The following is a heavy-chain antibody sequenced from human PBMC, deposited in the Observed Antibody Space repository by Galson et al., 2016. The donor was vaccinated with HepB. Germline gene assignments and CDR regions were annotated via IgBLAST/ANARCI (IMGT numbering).Heavy chain of an antibody. J-gene: IGHJ3*02. CDR3: ASGGRGEEYRAAFDI. Sequence: SLRLSCAASGFTFSTYNMNWVRQAPGKGLEWVSYITFTSFSIYYADSVKGRFTISRDNAKTSLYLQMNSLRDEDTAVYYCASGGRGEEYRAAFDIWGQGTMVTVSS. CDR2: ITFTSFSI. CDR1: GFTFSTYN. D-gene: IGHD6-6*01. V-gene: IGHV3-48*02.